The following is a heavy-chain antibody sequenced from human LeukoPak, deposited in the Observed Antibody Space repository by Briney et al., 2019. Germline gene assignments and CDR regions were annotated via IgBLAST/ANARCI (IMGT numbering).Heavy chain of an antibody. D-gene: IGHD6-19*01. Sequence: AGGSLRLSCAASGFTFSSYEMNWVRQAPGKGLEWVSYISSSGSTIYYADSVKGRFTISRDNSRNTLSLQMDNLRVEDTALYYCAREKGRSSGWYYFDYWGQGTLVTVSS. J-gene: IGHJ4*02. CDR3: AREKGRSSGWYYFDY. CDR2: ISSSGSTI. V-gene: IGHV3-48*03. CDR1: GFTFSSYE.